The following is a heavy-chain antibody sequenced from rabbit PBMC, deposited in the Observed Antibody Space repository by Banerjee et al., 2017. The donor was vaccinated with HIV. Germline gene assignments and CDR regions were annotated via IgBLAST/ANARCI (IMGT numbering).Heavy chain of an antibody. CDR1: GFTLSSYW. D-gene: IGHD8-1*01. Sequence: QSLEESGGDLVKPGASLTLTCTASGFTLSSYWMCWVRQAPGKGLEWIGCIYAGSGRTYYAGWANGRFTISKTSSTTVTLQMTSLTAADTATYFCARRGYAGNIYGDAFDPRGPGTLVTVS. CDR3: ARRGYAGNIYGDAFDP. V-gene: IGHV1S40*01. CDR2: IYAGSGRT. J-gene: IGHJ2*01.